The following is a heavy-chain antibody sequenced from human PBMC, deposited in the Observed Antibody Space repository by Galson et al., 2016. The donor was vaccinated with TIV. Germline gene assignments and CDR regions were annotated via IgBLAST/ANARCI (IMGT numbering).Heavy chain of an antibody. Sequence: SLRLSCAPSGFTIGTYAMSWVRQAPGKGLAWVSAISASGSHTFYAGSVKGRFTISRDNSRNTLYLQMNGLRPEDTAVYYCAKEVSTVPYGIDPWGQGTTVTVSS. D-gene: IGHD5/OR15-5a*01. CDR1: GFTIGTYA. CDR3: AKEVSTVPYGIDP. V-gene: IGHV3-23*01. J-gene: IGHJ6*02. CDR2: ISASGSHT.